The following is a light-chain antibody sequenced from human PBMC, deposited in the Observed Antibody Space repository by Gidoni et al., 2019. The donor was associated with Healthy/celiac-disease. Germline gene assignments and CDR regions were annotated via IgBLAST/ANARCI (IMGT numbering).Light chain of an antibody. J-gene: IGKJ2*01. V-gene: IGKV3-15*01. CDR1: QSVSSN. Sequence: ETVIPHSPATLSVSPGERATLSCRASQSVSSNLAWYQQKPGQAPRLLIYGASTRATGIPARFSGSGSGTEFTLTISSLQSEDFAVYYCQQYNNWPPYTFXQXTKLEIK. CDR2: GAS. CDR3: QQYNNWPPYT.